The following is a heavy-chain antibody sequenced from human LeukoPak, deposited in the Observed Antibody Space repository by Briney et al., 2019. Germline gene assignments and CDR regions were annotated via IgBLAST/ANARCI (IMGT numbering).Heavy chain of an antibody. J-gene: IGHJ5*02. CDR2: IYYSGST. CDR3: ARDKSIAAAGKSWGNWFDP. D-gene: IGHD6-13*01. CDR1: GGSISSSSYY. V-gene: IGHV4-39*07. Sequence: SETLSLTCTVSGGSISSSSYYWGWIRQPPGKGLEWIGRIYYSGSTYYNPSLKSRVTISVDTSKNQFSLKLSSVTAADTAVYYCARDKSIAAAGKSWGNWFDPWGQGTLVTVSS.